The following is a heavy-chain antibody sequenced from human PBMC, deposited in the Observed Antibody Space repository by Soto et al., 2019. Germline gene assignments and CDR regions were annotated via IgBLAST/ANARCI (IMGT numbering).Heavy chain of an antibody. CDR3: ASTIFGVADDAFDI. J-gene: IGHJ3*02. CDR2: IWYDGSNK. D-gene: IGHD3-3*01. CDR1: GFTFSSYG. Sequence: GGSLRLSCAASGFTFSSYGMHWVRQAPGKGLEWVAVIWYDGSNKYYADSVKGRFTISRDNSKNTLYLQMNSLRAEDTAVYYCASTIFGVADDAFDIWGQGTMVTVSS. V-gene: IGHV3-33*01.